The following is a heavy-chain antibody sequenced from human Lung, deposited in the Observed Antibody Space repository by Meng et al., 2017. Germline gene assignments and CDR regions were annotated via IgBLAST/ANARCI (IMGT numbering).Heavy chain of an antibody. CDR3: ARGRYGDYEGAYYFDY. Sequence: SVKVSCKASGYTFTGYYMHWVRQAPGQGLEWMGWINPNSGGTNYAQKFQGRVTMTRDTSISTAYMELSRLRSDDTAMYYCARGRYGDYEGAYYFDYWGQGTLVTVSS. V-gene: IGHV1-2*02. CDR1: GYTFTGYY. CDR2: INPNSGGT. D-gene: IGHD4-17*01. J-gene: IGHJ4*02.